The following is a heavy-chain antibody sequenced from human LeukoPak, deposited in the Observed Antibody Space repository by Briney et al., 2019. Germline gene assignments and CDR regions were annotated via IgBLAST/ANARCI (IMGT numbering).Heavy chain of an antibody. D-gene: IGHD4-17*01. V-gene: IGHV5-51*01. CDR3: ARRLDYGDYDAFDI. CDR2: IYPGGSDT. J-gene: IGHJ3*02. CDR1: GYSSTSYW. Sequence: GESLRISCKGSGYSSTSYWIGWVRQMPGKGLEWMGIIYPGGSDTRYSPSFQSQVTISPDTSISTAYLQWSSLKASDTAMYYCARRLDYGDYDAFDIWGQGTMVTVSS.